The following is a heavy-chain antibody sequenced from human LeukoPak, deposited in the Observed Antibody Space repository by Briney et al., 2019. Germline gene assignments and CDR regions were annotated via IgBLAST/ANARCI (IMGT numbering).Heavy chain of an antibody. CDR3: ARGRRIAARIWFDP. CDR1: GYTLTELS. D-gene: IGHD6-6*01. V-gene: IGHV1-8*01. CDR2: MNPNSGNT. J-gene: IGHJ5*02. Sequence: ASVKVSCKVSGYTLTELSMHWVRQATGQGLEWMGWMNPNSGNTGYAQKFQGRVTMTRNTSISTAYMELSSLRSEDTAVYYCARGRRIAARIWFDPWGQGTLVTVSS.